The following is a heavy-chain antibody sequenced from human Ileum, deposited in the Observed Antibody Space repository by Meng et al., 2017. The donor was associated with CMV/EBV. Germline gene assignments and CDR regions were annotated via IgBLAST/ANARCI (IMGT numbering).Heavy chain of an antibody. CDR1: GASFTAYF. Sequence: CAVYGASFTAYFWNWFRQTPGKGLEWIGEVHFGGSGSYNPSLKSRLTISMDTSKNQFSLNLNSVTAADTAVYYCARQGKPHVWGYFDLWGRGTLVTVSS. J-gene: IGHJ2*01. CDR2: VHFGGSG. CDR3: ARQGKPHVWGYFDL. D-gene: IGHD3-16*01. V-gene: IGHV4-34*01.